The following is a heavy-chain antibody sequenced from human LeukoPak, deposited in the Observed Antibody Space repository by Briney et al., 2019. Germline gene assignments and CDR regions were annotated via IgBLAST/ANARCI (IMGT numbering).Heavy chain of an antibody. CDR1: GVSVSSVDYS. CDR3: ARGWYYYDSSGPVDY. V-gene: IGHV4-30-2*01. D-gene: IGHD3-22*01. Sequence: SETLSLTCTVSGVSVSSVDYSWSWIRRPPGKGLEWIGYIYHSGSTNYNPSLKSRVTISVDTSKNQFSLKLSSVTAADTAVYYCARGWYYYDSSGPVDYWGQGTLVTVSS. J-gene: IGHJ4*02. CDR2: IYHSGST.